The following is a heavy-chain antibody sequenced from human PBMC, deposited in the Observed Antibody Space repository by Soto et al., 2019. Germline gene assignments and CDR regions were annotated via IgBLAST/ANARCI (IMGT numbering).Heavy chain of an antibody. Sequence: ASVKVSCKASGYTLTNYGVTWVRQAPGQGLEWLGRVTPYKADTNSAQNLQGRVTMAADTSTNTAYLELRSLRSDDTAVYFCATDGPSNSGNLYAFDIWGQGTMVTVSS. V-gene: IGHV1-18*04. CDR2: VTPYKADT. J-gene: IGHJ3*02. D-gene: IGHD5-12*01. CDR1: GYTLTNYG. CDR3: ATDGPSNSGNLYAFDI.